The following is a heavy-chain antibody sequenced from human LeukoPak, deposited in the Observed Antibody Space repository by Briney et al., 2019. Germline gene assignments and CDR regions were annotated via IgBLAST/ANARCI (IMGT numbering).Heavy chain of an antibody. Sequence: PGGSLRLCCTASGFTFRAYGMYWTRQAPGKGLEWVSYISSSGSTIYYADSVKGRFTISRDNAKNSLYLQMNSLRAEDTAVYYCARLGDPRWPVAYYYYMDVWGKGTTVTVSS. CDR2: ISSSGSTI. J-gene: IGHJ6*03. CDR3: ARLGDPRWPVAYYYYMDV. V-gene: IGHV3-11*01. D-gene: IGHD6-19*01. CDR1: GFTFRAYG.